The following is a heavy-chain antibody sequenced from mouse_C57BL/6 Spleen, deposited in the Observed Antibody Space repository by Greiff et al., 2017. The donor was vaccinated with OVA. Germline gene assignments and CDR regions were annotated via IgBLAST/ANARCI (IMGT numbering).Heavy chain of an antibody. CDR2: INPGSGGT. V-gene: IGHV1-54*01. Sequence: QVQLKESGAELVRPGTSVKVSCKASGYAFTNYLIEWVKQRPGQGLEWIGVINPGSGGTNYNEKFKGKATLTADKSSSTAYMQLSSLTSEDSAVYFCARDCGSSCYYDMDYWGHGTSVTVSS. J-gene: IGHJ4*01. D-gene: IGHD1-1*01. CDR3: ARDCGSSCYYDMDY. CDR1: GYAFTNYL.